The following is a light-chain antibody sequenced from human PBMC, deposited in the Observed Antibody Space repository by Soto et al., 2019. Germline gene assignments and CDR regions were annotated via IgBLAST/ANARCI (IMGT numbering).Light chain of an antibody. CDR1: SSNIGAGYD. CDR3: QSYDSSLSGHNYV. Sequence: QSVLTQPPSVSGAPGQRVTISCTGSSSNIGAGYDVHWYQQLPGTAPKLLIYGNSNRPSGVPDRFSGSKSDTSASLAITGLQAEDEADYYCQSYDSSLSGHNYVFGTGTKVTVL. CDR2: GNS. J-gene: IGLJ1*01. V-gene: IGLV1-40*01.